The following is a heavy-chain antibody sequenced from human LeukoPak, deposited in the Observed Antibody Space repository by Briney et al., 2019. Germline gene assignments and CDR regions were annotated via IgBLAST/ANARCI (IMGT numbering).Heavy chain of an antibody. CDR3: AKRHVVPAAINFDY. CDR1: GGSISSSSYY. V-gene: IGHV3-23*01. CDR2: ISGNGGSI. D-gene: IGHD2-2*01. Sequence: ETLSLTCTVSGGSISSSSYYWGWIRQAPGKGLEWVSAISGNGGSIYYADSVKGRFTISRDNSKNTLFLQMNSLRADDTAVYYCAKRHVVPAAINFDYWGQGTLVTVSS. J-gene: IGHJ4*02.